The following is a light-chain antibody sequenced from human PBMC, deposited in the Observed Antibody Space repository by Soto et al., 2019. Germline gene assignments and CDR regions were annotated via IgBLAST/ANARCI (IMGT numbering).Light chain of an antibody. V-gene: IGLV2-14*01. CDR2: EVS. J-gene: IGLJ1*01. CDR1: SSDVGGYNS. CDR3: SSYTTSTTYV. Sequence: QSALTQPASVSGSPGQSITISCTGTSSDVGGYNSVSWYQQHPGKAPKLMIYEVSNRPSGVSNRFSASKSADTASLTISGLQAEDEADYYCSSYTTSTTYVFGTGTKVTVL.